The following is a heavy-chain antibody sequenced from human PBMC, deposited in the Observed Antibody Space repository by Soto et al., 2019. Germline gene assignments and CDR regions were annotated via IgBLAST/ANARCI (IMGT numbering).Heavy chain of an antibody. CDR1: GFTFSSYA. V-gene: IGHV3-23*01. D-gene: IGHD1-26*01. CDR2: ISGSGGST. J-gene: IGHJ6*02. Sequence: PGGSLRLSCAASGFTFSSYAMSWVRQAPGKXLEWVSAISGSGGSTYYADSVKGRFTISRDNSKNTLYLQMNSLRAEDTAVYYCAQDLPSGSFSYYYGMDVWGQGSTVTVSS. CDR3: AQDLPSGSFSYYYGMDV.